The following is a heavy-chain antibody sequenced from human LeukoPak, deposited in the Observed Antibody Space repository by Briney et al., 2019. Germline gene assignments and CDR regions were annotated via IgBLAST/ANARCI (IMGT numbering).Heavy chain of an antibody. CDR3: ARDQDDYGDYEFST. J-gene: IGHJ4*02. Sequence: GGSLRLSCAASGFTASSNYMSWVRQAPGKGLEWVSVIYSGGSTYYADSVKGRFTISRDNSKNTLYPQMNSLRAEDTAVYYCARDQDDYGDYEFSTWGQGTLVTVSS. CDR1: GFTASSNY. D-gene: IGHD4-17*01. V-gene: IGHV3-53*01. CDR2: IYSGGST.